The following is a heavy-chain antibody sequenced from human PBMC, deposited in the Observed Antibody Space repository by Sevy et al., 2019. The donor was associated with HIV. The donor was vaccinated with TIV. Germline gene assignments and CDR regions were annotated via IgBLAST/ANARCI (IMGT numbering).Heavy chain of an antibody. J-gene: IGHJ5*02. Sequence: GGSLILSCAASGFIFSSYGMHWVRQAPGKGLEWVAVISYDGSNKYYADSVKGRFTISRDNTKNTLYLQMNSLRAEDTAVYYCVKPVSGGSGLNWFGPWGQGTLVTVSS. D-gene: IGHD3-10*01. CDR1: GFIFSSYG. V-gene: IGHV3-30*18. CDR2: ISYDGSNK. CDR3: VKPVSGGSGLNWFGP.